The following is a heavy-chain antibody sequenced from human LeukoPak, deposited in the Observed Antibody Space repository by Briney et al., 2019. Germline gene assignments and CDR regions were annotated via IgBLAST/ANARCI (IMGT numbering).Heavy chain of an antibody. Sequence: SGPTLVEPTQTLTLTCSFSGLALNANPVGLGWLRQPPGKAPEFLALTFCDDDKRYSPSLRSRLNTAKDTSKNQVVLTMTNLDPVDTATYYCAHRLGTGVSYGSGSWNVGYFDYWGQGILVTVAS. CDR2: TFCDDDK. D-gene: IGHD3-10*01. CDR3: AHRLGTGVSYGSGSWNVGYFDY. V-gene: IGHV2-5*02. J-gene: IGHJ4*02. CDR1: GLALNANPVG.